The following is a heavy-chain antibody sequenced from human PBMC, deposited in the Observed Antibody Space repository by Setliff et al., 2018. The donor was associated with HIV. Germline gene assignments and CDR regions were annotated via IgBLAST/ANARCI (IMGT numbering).Heavy chain of an antibody. J-gene: IGHJ6*03. CDR2: IIPILGVA. Sequence: SVKVSCKASRSTFNSHTINWVRQAPGQGLDWMGRIIPILGVANYAQRFQGKVTITADRSTSTAYMELTSLRFDATAMYYVVRGVQSPPHYSYYYMDVWGEGTMVTVSS. D-gene: IGHD3-3*01. CDR3: VRGVQSPPHYSYYYMDV. CDR1: RSTFNSHT. V-gene: IGHV1-69*02.